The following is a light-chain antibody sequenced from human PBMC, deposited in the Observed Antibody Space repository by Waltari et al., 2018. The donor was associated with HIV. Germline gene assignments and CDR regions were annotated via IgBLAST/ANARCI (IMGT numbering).Light chain of an antibody. CDR2: DVD. CDR1: DSDFAPYTF. CDR3: ASFTDDNTLL. Sequence: SAVTQPASVSGLPGQSITISCPGADSDFAPYTFVSWYQQHPGKLPRLIVYDVDSRASGISARFSGSKSGHTASLNISGLRAEDEADYYCASFTDDNTLLFGGGTKVTVL. J-gene: IGLJ3*02. V-gene: IGLV2-14*03.